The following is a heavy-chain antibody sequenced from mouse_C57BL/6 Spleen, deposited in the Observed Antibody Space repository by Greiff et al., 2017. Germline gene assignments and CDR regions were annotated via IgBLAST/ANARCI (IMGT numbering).Heavy chain of an antibody. V-gene: IGHV5-4*01. CDR1: GFTFSSYA. CDR3: ARDRNWDRAMDY. D-gene: IGHD4-1*01. CDR2: ISDGGSYT. Sequence: DVQLVESGGGLVKPGGSLKLSCAASGFTFSSYAMPWVRQTPEKRLEWVATISDGGSYTYYPDNVKGRFTISRDNAKNNLYLQMSHLKSEDTAMYYCARDRNWDRAMDYWGQGTSVTVAS. J-gene: IGHJ4*01.